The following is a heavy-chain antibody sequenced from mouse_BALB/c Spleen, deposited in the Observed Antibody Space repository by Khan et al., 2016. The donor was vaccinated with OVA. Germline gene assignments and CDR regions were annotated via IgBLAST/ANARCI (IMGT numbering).Heavy chain of an antibody. Sequence: QVQLQQSGAELVRPGTSVKMSCKATGYTFTNYWIGWVKQRPGHGLEWIGDIYPGSGNTHYNENFKGRATLTADTSSSTAYMQLSSLTSEDSAIYDGARPFYYGSGYESMDAWGQGTSVTVSS. CDR1: GYTFTNYW. D-gene: IGHD1-1*01. CDR2: IYPGSGNT. J-gene: IGHJ4*01. CDR3: ARPFYYGSGYESMDA. V-gene: IGHV1-63*02.